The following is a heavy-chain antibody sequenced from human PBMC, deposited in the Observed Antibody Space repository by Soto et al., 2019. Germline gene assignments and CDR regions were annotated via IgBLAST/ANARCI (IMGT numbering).Heavy chain of an antibody. D-gene: IGHD2-21*02. CDR1: GFTFSRYG. CDR2: IFYDGSRK. CDR3: VREESDHEGNWFDP. V-gene: IGHV3-33*01. Sequence: QVQLVESGGGVVQPGRSLKLSCAASGFTFSRYGMHWVRQAPGKALEWVAVIFYDGSRKEYAASLKGRFTISRDNSKNTLYLQMNSLRAEDTAVYYCVREESDHEGNWFDPWGQGTLVTVSS. J-gene: IGHJ5*02.